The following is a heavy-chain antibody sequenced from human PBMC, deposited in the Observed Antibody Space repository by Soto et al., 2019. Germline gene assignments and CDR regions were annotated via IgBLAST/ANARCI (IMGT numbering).Heavy chain of an antibody. CDR1: GFTFSSYG. Sequence: QVQLVESGGGVVQPGRSLRLSCAASGFTFSSYGMHWVRQAPGKGLEWVAVISYDGSNKYYADSVKGRFTISRDNSKNTLYLQMNSLRAEDTAVYYCAKEYCSGGSCYSVHAFDIWGQGTMVTVSS. J-gene: IGHJ3*02. CDR3: AKEYCSGGSCYSVHAFDI. CDR2: ISYDGSNK. V-gene: IGHV3-30*18. D-gene: IGHD2-15*01.